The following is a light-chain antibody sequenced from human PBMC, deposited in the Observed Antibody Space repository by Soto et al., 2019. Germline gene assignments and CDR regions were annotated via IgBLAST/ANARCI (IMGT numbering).Light chain of an antibody. CDR1: QSVDSH. V-gene: IGKV3-11*01. Sequence: EIVLTQSPGTLSLSPGERATLSCRASQSVDSHLAWYQQKPGQAPRLLIYDASNRATGIAARFSGSGSGTDFTLTVSSLEPEDFAVYYCQHRRSWPLTFGGGTKVEIK. J-gene: IGKJ4*01. CDR2: DAS. CDR3: QHRRSWPLT.